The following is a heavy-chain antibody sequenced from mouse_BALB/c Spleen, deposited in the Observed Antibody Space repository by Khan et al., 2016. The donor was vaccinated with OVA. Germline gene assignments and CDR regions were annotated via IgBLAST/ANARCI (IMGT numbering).Heavy chain of an antibody. CDR1: GFSLTTYG. Sequence: QVQLKESGPGLVQPSQSLSITCTVSGFSLTTYGVHWVRQSPGKGLEWLGVIWSGGSTDYNAAFISRLSISKDNSKSQVFFKMNSLQANDTAIYYCARNYDYDEGLAYWGQGTLVTVSA. CDR2: IWSGGST. V-gene: IGHV2-2*02. CDR3: ARNYDYDEGLAY. D-gene: IGHD2-4*01. J-gene: IGHJ3*01.